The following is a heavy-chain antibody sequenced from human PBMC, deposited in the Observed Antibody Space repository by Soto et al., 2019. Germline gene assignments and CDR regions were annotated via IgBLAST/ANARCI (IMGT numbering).Heavy chain of an antibody. CDR3: AKGVGSYYFDY. CDR1: GFTFSRYP. CDR2: ITYDGNNK. V-gene: IGHV3-30-3*01. Sequence: QVQLVESGGGVVQPGRSLRLSCAASGFTFSRYPMYWVRQAPGKGLEWVAVITYDGNNKYYADSVKGRFTISRDNAKNTLSLQMNNLRPEVTAVYYCAKGVGSYYFDYWGQGTLVTVSS. D-gene: IGHD1-26*01. J-gene: IGHJ4*02.